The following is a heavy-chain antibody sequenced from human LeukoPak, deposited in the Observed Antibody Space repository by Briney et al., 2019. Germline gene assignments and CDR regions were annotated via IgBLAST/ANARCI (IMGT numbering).Heavy chain of an antibody. V-gene: IGHV1-2*02. CDR3: ARGHPWNRVAATLGSRYSMDA. D-gene: IGHD2-15*01. CDR2: INPNSGGT. CDR1: GYTFTGYY. J-gene: IGHJ6*03. Sequence: ASVKVSCKASGYTFTGYYMHWVRQAPGQGLEWMGWINPNSGGTNYAQKLQGRVTMTTDTSTTTAYMELRSLRSDDTAVYYCARGHPWNRVAATLGSRYSMDAWGKGTTVTISS.